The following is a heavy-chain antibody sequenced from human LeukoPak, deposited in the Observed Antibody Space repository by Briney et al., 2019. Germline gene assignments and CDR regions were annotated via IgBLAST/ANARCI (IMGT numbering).Heavy chain of an antibody. CDR2: ISSSSSYI. J-gene: IGHJ4*02. V-gene: IGHV3-21*01. Sequence: GGSLRLSCAASGFTFSSYSMNWVRQAPGKGLEWVSSISSSSSYIYYADSVKGRFTISRDNAKNSLYLQMNSLRAEDTAVYYCAREPAVAAPGVDYWGQGTLVTVSS. CDR3: AREPAVAAPGVDY. CDR1: GFTFSSYS. D-gene: IGHD6-19*01.